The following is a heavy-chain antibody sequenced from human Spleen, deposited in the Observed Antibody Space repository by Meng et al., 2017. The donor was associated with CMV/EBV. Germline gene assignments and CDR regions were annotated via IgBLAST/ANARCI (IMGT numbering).Heavy chain of an antibody. CDR2: IKSETDGGTT. D-gene: IGHD3-16*02. Sequence: AASGFTFSDNWMTWVRQAPGKGLEWVGRIKSETDGGTTDYAAPVKGRFTISRHDSKNTLYLQMNSLRTEDTAVYCCTRDRSLYFFDYWGQGTLVTVSS. CDR3: TRDRSLYFFDY. CDR1: GFTFSDNW. J-gene: IGHJ4*02. V-gene: IGHV3-15*01.